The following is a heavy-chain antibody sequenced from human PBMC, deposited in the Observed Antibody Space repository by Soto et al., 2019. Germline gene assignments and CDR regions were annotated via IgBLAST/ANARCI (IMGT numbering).Heavy chain of an antibody. CDR2: IYNSGTT. CDR1: GGSISSGGYS. CDR3: AREEDILTGYYIVY. Sequence: PSETLSRTCAVSGGSISSGGYSWSWIRQPPGKGLEWIGHIYNSGTTYYNPSLKSRVIISVDRSKNQFSLKLRSVTAEDTAVYYCAREEDILTGYYIVYWGQGTPVTVSS. D-gene: IGHD3-9*01. V-gene: IGHV4-30-2*01. J-gene: IGHJ4*02.